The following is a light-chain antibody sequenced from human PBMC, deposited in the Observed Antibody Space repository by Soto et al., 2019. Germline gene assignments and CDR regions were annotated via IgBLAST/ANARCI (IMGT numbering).Light chain of an antibody. CDR3: QQYGSSPKVT. CDR2: DAS. CDR1: QSLRSSL. V-gene: IGKV3-20*01. Sequence: ETMMTQSPDTLSVSLGERATLSCRASQSLRSSLAWYQQKPGQAPRLLIYDASTRATGIPARFSGSGSGTDFTLTISRLEPEDFAVYYCQQYGSSPKVTFGPGTRWIS. J-gene: IGKJ3*01.